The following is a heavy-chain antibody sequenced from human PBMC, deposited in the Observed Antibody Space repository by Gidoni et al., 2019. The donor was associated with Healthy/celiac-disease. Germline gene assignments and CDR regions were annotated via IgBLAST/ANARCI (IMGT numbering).Heavy chain of an antibody. CDR2: IYYSGST. D-gene: IGHD6-19*01. CDR3: ARGRYSSGWVYYFDY. J-gene: IGHJ4*02. V-gene: IGHV4-30-4*01. Sequence: QVQLQESGPGLVKPSQTLSLTCTVSGGSISSGDYYWSWIRQPPGKGLEWNGYIYYSGSTYYNPSLKSRVTISVDTSKNQFSLKLSSVTAADTAVYYCARGRYSSGWVYYFDYWGQGTLVTVSS. CDR1: GGSISSGDYY.